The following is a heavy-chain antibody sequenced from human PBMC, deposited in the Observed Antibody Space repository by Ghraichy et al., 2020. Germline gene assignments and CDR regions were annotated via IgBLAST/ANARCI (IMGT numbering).Heavy chain of an antibody. V-gene: IGHV3-30*18. D-gene: IGHD5-24*01. CDR3: AKEAGDGYNSAVPHFDY. CDR2: ISYDGNNK. CDR1: GFTFSSYG. Sequence: GGSLRLSCAASGFTFSSYGMHWVRQAPGKGLEWVAVISYDGNNKYYAASVKGRFTISRDNSKNTLYLQMNSLRAEDTAVYYCAKEAGDGYNSAVPHFDYWGQGTLSPSPQ. J-gene: IGHJ4*02.